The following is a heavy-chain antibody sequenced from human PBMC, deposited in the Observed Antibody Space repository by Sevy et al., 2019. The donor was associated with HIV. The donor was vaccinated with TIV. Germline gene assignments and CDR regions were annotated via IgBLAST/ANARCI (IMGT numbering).Heavy chain of an antibody. CDR1: GFTFSSYA. CDR2: ISYDGSNK. Sequence: GGSLRLSCAASGFTFSSYAMHWVRQAPGKGLEWVAVISYDGSNKYYADSVKGRFTISRDNSKNTLYLQMNNLRAEDTAVYYCARDSKGGLDVWGQGTTVTVSS. J-gene: IGHJ6*02. D-gene: IGHD4-4*01. CDR3: ARDSKGGLDV. V-gene: IGHV3-30-3*01.